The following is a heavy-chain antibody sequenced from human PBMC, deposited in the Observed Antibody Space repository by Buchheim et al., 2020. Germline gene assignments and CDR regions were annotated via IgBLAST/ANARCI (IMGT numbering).Heavy chain of an antibody. CDR1: GFTFSSYG. CDR2: ISSDGSNK. D-gene: IGHD1-26*01. V-gene: IGHV3-30*18. Sequence: QVQLVESGGGVVQPGRSLRLSCAASGFTFSSYGMHWVRQAPGKGLEWVAVISSDGSNKYYADSVKGRFTISRDNSKNTLYLQMNSLRAEDTAVYYCAKDRGGATLGYYFDYWGQGTL. CDR3: AKDRGGATLGYYFDY. J-gene: IGHJ4*02.